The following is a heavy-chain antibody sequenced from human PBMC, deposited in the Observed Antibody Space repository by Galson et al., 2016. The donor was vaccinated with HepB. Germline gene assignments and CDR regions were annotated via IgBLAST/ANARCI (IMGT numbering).Heavy chain of an antibody. D-gene: IGHD1-1*01. CDR2: LRDRGDAA. Sequence: SLRLSCAASGFDFNNYAMSWVRQAPGKGLEWVSGLRDRGDAAYYADSVKGRFTISRDNSKNTLSLQMNSLRVEHTAVYYRAKEHWRNGNPYFDYWGQGALVTVSS. CDR1: GFDFNNYA. V-gene: IGHV3-23*01. CDR3: AKEHWRNGNPYFDY. J-gene: IGHJ4*02.